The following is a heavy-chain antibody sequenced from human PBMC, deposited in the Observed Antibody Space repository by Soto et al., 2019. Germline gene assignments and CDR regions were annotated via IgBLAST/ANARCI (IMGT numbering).Heavy chain of an antibody. J-gene: IGHJ4*02. V-gene: IGHV3-66*01. CDR3: ASAPTVTSKLEC. CDR1: GLTVSHNF. D-gene: IGHD4-17*01. CDR2: IYADGTT. Sequence: EVQLVESGGGLVQPGGCLRLSCAASGLTVSHNFMSWVRQAPGQGLEWVSIIYADGTTRYADSVKGRFTISRDNPKNTVYLQMSSLSAEDTEMYYCASAPTVTSKLECWCQGPLVTVS.